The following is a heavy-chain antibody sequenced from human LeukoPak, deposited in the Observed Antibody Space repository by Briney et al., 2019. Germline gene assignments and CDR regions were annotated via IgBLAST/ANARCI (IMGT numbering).Heavy chain of an antibody. Sequence: PGGSLRLSCAASGFTFSSYAMHWVRQAPGKGLEWVAVISYDGSNKYYADSVKGRFTISRGNSKNTLYLQLNTLRAEDTAVYYCVQGWRDNWGQGTLVTVSS. CDR1: GFTFSSYA. D-gene: IGHD1-1*01. V-gene: IGHV3-30*04. CDR2: ISYDGSNK. CDR3: VQGWRDN. J-gene: IGHJ4*02.